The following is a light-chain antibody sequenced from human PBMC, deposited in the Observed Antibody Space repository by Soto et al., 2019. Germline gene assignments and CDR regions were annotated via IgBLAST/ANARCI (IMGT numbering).Light chain of an antibody. J-gene: IGKJ2*03. CDR3: QQYGNSPRYS. V-gene: IGKV3-20*01. CDR2: ATS. Sequence: EIVLTQSPGTLSLSLGERATLSCRASQSVSSNYLAWYQQNPGQAPRLLIYATSSRASGIPDRFSGSGSGTDFTLTISRLQPEDFAVYYCQQYGNSPRYSFGQGTRMEI. CDR1: QSVSSNY.